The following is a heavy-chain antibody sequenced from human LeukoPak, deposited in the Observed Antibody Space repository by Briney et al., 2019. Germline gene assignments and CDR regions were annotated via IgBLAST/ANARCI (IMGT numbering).Heavy chain of an antibody. J-gene: IGHJ3*02. D-gene: IGHD3-10*01. CDR1: GFSFSSYA. CDR2: ISNDGSSK. V-gene: IGHV3-30*04. CDR3: ARDRGVYGSGSYSAFDI. Sequence: PGGSLRLSCSASGFSFSSYAMHWVRQAPGKGLEWVAVISNDGSSKFYADSVKGRFTISRDNSKNTLDLQMNSLRAEDTAVYYFARDRGVYGSGSYSAFDIWGQGTMVTVSS.